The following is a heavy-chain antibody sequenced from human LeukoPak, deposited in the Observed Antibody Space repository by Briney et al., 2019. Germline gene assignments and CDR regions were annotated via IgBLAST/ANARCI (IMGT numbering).Heavy chain of an antibody. J-gene: IGHJ4*02. V-gene: IGHV4-39*07. Sequence: SETLSLTCTVSGGFISSSTYYWGWIRQPPGKGLEWIGSIYYSGSTYYNPSLKSRVTISVDTSKNQFSLKLSSVTAADTAVYYCARVVAAAGAVQKFDYWGQGTLVTVSS. CDR1: GGFISSSTYY. D-gene: IGHD6-13*01. CDR2: IYYSGST. CDR3: ARVVAAAGAVQKFDY.